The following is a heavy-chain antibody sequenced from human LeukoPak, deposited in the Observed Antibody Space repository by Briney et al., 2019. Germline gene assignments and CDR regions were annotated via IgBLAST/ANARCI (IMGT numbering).Heavy chain of an antibody. CDR1: GYTFTDFG. V-gene: IGHV1-18*01. CDR3: ARGGSSGLDF. CDR2: ISHYNGNT. Sequence: GASVKVSCKASGYTFTDFGINWVRRAPGHGLEWMGRISHYNGNTKYEQKFRGRVTMTTDTSTNTAYMELTNLESDDTAVYYCARGGSSGLDFWGQGTLVSVSS. J-gene: IGHJ4*01. D-gene: IGHD5-12*01.